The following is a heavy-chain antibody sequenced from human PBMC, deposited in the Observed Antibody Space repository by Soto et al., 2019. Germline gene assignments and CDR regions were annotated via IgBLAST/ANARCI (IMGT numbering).Heavy chain of an antibody. CDR3: ARGIAAAGTWGLSYFDY. Sequence: SSETLSLTCAVYGGSFSGYYWSWIRQPPGKGLEWIGEINHSGSTNYNPSLKSRVTISVDTSKNQFSLKLSSVTAADTAVYYCARGIAAAGTWGLSYFDYWGQGTLVTVSS. CDR2: INHSGST. CDR1: GGSFSGYY. J-gene: IGHJ4*02. D-gene: IGHD6-13*01. V-gene: IGHV4-34*01.